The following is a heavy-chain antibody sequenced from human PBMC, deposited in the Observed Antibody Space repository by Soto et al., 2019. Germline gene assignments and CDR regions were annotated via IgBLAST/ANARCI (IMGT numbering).Heavy chain of an antibody. D-gene: IGHD3-10*01. CDR3: ARVRGSGSDYRDAFDI. V-gene: IGHV1-3*01. J-gene: IGHJ3*02. CDR2: INAGNGNT. Sequence: QVQLVQSGAEVKKPGASVKVSCKASGYTFTSYAMHWVRQAPGQRLEWMGWINAGNGNTKYSQKFQGRVTITRDTSASTAYMDLLSLRSEDTAVYYCARVRGSGSDYRDAFDIWGQGKMVTVSS. CDR1: GYTFTSYA.